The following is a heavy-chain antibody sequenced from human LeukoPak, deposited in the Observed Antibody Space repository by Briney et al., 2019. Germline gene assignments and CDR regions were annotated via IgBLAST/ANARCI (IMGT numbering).Heavy chain of an antibody. J-gene: IGHJ5*02. V-gene: IGHV1-46*01. CDR1: GYTFTSYY. Sequence: GESLKISCKGSGYTFTSYYMHWVRQAPGQGLEWMGIINPSGGSTRYAQKFQGRVTMTRDTSTSTVYMELSSLRSEDTAVYYCARDRGGIPDYYDSSGYYHINWFDPWGQGTLVTVSS. D-gene: IGHD3-22*01. CDR3: ARDRGGIPDYYDSSGYYHINWFDP. CDR2: INPSGGST.